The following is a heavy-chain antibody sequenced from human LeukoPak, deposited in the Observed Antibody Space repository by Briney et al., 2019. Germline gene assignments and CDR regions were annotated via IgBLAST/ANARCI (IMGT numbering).Heavy chain of an antibody. CDR2: ISAYNGNT. J-gene: IGHJ3*02. D-gene: IGHD6-6*01. CDR3: ARDWYSSSFGHAFDI. Sequence: GASVKVSCKASGYTFTSYGISWVRQAPGQGLEWMGWISAYNGNTNYAQKLQGRVTMTTDTSTSTAYMELRSLRSDDTAVYYCARDWYSSSFGHAFDIWGQGTMVTVSS. CDR1: GYTFTSYG. V-gene: IGHV1-18*01.